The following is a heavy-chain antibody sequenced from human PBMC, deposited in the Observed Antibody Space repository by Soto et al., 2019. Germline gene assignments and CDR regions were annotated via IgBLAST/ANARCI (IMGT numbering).Heavy chain of an antibody. CDR2: INAGNGNT. CDR3: ARGGMVRGFIMQYMYYFDY. D-gene: IGHD3-10*01. CDR1: GYTFTSYA. V-gene: IGHV1-3*01. J-gene: IGHJ4*02. Sequence: QVQLVQSGAEVKKPGASVKVSCKASGYTFTSYAMHWVRQAPGQRLEWMGWINAGNGNTKYSQKFQGRVTITRDTSASTAYMELSSVRSEVTAVYYCARGGMVRGFIMQYMYYFDYWGQGTLVAVSS.